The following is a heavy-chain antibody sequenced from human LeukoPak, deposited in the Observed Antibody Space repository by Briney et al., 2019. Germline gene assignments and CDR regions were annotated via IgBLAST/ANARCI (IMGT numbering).Heavy chain of an antibody. J-gene: IGHJ6*03. CDR2: KSYDGSNK. D-gene: IGHD2-2*01. V-gene: IGHV3-30-3*01. Sequence: PGGSLRLSCAASGFTFSSYAMHWVRQAPGKGLEWVAVKSYDGSNKYYADSVKGRFTISRDNSKNTLYLQMNSLRAEDTAVYYCARDRVRSGNCSSTSCYAYSYYYMDVWGKGPRSPSP. CDR1: GFTFSSYA. CDR3: ARDRVRSGNCSSTSCYAYSYYYMDV.